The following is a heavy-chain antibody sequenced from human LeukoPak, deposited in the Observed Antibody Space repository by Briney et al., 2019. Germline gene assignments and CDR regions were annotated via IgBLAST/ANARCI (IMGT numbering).Heavy chain of an antibody. Sequence: GGSLRLSCAASGFTLYDYGMSWVRQAPGKGLEWVSVITCRGSSTYYADSVKGLFTISRDNSKHTLYLHMNMSADDTDVYYCATYVSGNIEAALDYWGQGHVALVSS. CDR2: ITCRGSST. V-gene: IGHV3-23*01. CDR3: ATYVSGNIEAALDY. CDR1: GFTLYDYG. D-gene: IGHD6-13*01. J-gene: IGHJ4*02.